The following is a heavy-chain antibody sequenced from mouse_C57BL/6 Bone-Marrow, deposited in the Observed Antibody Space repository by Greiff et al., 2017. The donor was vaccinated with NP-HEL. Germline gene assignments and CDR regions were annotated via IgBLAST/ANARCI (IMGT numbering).Heavy chain of an antibody. V-gene: IGHV14-4*01. Sequence: EVQRVESGAELVRPGASVKLSCTASGFNIKDDYMHWVKQRPEQGLEWIGWIDPENGDTEYASKFQGKATITADTSSNTAYLQLSSLTSEDTAVYYCTRDYYGSSYVWYFDVWGTGTTVTVSS. CDR2: IDPENGDT. D-gene: IGHD1-1*01. CDR3: TRDYYGSSYVWYFDV. CDR1: GFNIKDDY. J-gene: IGHJ1*03.